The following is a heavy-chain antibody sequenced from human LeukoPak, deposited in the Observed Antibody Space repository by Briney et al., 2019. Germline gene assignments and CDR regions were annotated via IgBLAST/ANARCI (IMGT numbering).Heavy chain of an antibody. D-gene: IGHD5-18*01. CDR3: ARLTGYSYGFFDY. CDR2: INHSGST. J-gene: IGHJ4*02. V-gene: IGHV4-34*01. CDR1: GGSFSGYY. Sequence: PSETLSLTCAVYGGSFSGYYWSWIRQPRGKGLEWIGEINHSGSTNYNPSLKSRVTISVDTSKNQFSLKLSSVTAADTAVYYCARLTGYSYGFFDYWGQGTLVTVSS.